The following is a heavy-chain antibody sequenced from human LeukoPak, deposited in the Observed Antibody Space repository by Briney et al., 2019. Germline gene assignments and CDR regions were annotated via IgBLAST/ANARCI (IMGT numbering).Heavy chain of an antibody. CDR1: GFTVSTNY. D-gene: IGHD3-10*01. CDR2: IYSGGST. J-gene: IGHJ4*02. V-gene: IGHV3-53*01. Sequence: PGGSLRLSCAASGFTVSTNYMNWVRQAPGKGLEWVSVIYSGGSTYYADSVKGRFTISRDNSKNTLYLQMNSLRAEDTAVYYCAKDRALWFGEKSVYWGQGTLVTVSS. CDR3: AKDRALWFGEKSVY.